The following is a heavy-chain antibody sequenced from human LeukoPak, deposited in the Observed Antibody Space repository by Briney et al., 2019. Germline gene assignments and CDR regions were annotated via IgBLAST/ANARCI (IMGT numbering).Heavy chain of an antibody. D-gene: IGHD1-26*01. CDR3: ARVSSGSYYFDS. CDR1: GGSISSSNW. V-gene: IGHV4-4*02. J-gene: IGHJ4*02. CDR2: IYHSGST. Sequence: SETLSLTCAISGGSISSSNWWSWVRQPPGKGLEWIGEIYHSGSTNYSPSLKSRVTISVDKSKNQFSLKVPSVTAADTAVYYCARVSSGSYYFDSWGQGTLVTVSS.